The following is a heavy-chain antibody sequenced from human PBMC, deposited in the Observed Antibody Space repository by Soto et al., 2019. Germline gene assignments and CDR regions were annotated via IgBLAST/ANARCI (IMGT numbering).Heavy chain of an antibody. V-gene: IGHV4-31*03. Sequence: QVQLQESGPGLVKPSQTLSLTCTVSGDSISSGGYYWSWIRQHPGKGLEWIGYIYYSGSIYYNPSLKSRVTISGDTSKNQFSLKLSSVTAADTAVYYCARGISSNWFFYFDYWGQGTLATVSS. CDR2: IYYSGSI. D-gene: IGHD6-13*01. J-gene: IGHJ4*02. CDR1: GDSISSGGYY. CDR3: ARGISSNWFFYFDY.